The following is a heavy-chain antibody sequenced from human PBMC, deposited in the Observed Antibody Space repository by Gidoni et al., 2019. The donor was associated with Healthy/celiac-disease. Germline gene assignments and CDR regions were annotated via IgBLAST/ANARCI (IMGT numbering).Heavy chain of an antibody. CDR3: AKDGDGYNWSAFDI. J-gene: IGHJ3*02. CDR1: GFTLDDYA. D-gene: IGHD5-12*01. Sequence: EVQLVESGGGLVQPGRSLRLSCAASGFTLDDYAMHWVRQAPGKGLEWVSGISWNSGSIGYADSVKGRFTISRDNAKNSLYLQMNSLRAEDTALYYCAKDGDGYNWSAFDIWGQGTMVTVSS. CDR2: ISWNSGSI. V-gene: IGHV3-9*01.